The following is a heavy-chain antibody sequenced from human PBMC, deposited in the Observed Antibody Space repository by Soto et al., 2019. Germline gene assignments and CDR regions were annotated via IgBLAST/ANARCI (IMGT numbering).Heavy chain of an antibody. Sequence: EVQLVESGGGLVQPGRSLRLSCAASGFTFDDYAMHWVRQAPGKGLEWVSGISWNSGSIGYADSVKGRFTISRDNAKNSLYLQMNSLRAEDTALYYCAKDSTLVQGTQFDYWGQGTLVTVSS. CDR2: ISWNSGSI. J-gene: IGHJ4*02. CDR3: AKDSTLVQGTQFDY. V-gene: IGHV3-9*01. CDR1: GFTFDDYA. D-gene: IGHD6-13*01.